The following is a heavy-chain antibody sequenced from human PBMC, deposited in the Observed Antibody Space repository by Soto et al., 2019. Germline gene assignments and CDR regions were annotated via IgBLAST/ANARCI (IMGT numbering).Heavy chain of an antibody. CDR1: GGSISSSSYY. V-gene: IGHV4-39*01. D-gene: IGHD3-10*01. Sequence: SETLSLTCTVSGGSISSSSYYWGRIRQPPGKGLEWIGSIYYSGSTYYNPSLKSRVTISVDTSKNQFSLKLSSVTAADTAVYYCARHPYSLRHYYGSGSYSPFDYWGQGTLVTVSS. CDR2: IYYSGST. J-gene: IGHJ4*02. CDR3: ARHPYSLRHYYGSGSYSPFDY.